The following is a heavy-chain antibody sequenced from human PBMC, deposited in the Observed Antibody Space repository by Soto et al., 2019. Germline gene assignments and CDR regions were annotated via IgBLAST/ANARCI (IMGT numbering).Heavy chain of an antibody. CDR2: INHSGST. CDR1: GDSISRGAWY. D-gene: IGHD3-22*01. Sequence: SPTLSLPWTVSGDSISRGAWYWCWISQPPVKRLEWIGEINHSGSTNYTPSLKSRVTITVDTSKNQFSLKLSSVTAADTAVYYCARHNYDSSGYYHYYYGMDVWGQGTTVTVSS. J-gene: IGHJ6*02. CDR3: ARHNYDSSGYYHYYYGMDV. V-gene: IGHV4-39*01.